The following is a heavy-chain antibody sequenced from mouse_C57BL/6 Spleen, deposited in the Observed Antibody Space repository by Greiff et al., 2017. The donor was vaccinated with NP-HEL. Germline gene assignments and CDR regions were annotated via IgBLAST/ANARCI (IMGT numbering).Heavy chain of an antibody. J-gene: IGHJ2*01. CDR2: IWAGGST. CDR1: GFSLTSYG. CDR3: GRLEDR. V-gene: IGHV2-9*02. Sequence: VQLQQSGPGLVAPSQCLSITCTVSGFSLTSYGVHWVRQPPGKGLEWLGEIWAGGSTNYYSALMSRLRISKDNSKSQAFLNMNSLQTDDTAMYYCGRLEDRWGHGTTLTVSS.